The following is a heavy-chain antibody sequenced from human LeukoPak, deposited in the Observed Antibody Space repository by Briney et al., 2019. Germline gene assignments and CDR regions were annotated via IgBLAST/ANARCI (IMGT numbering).Heavy chain of an antibody. D-gene: IGHD3-10*01. CDR2: IYADGSS. V-gene: IGHV4-61*02. Sequence: KPSQTLSLTCTVSGGSVGSDNSYWNWIRQPAVKGLEWFGRIYADGSSTYNPSLKSRVTILVDTSKNQFSLRLSSMTAADTAVYYCARGYYYRTWGLGTLVTVSS. CDR1: GGSVGSDNSY. CDR3: ARGYYYRT. J-gene: IGHJ4*02.